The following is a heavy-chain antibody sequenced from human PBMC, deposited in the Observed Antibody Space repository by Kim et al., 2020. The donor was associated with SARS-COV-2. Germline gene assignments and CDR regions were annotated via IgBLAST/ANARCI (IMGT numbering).Heavy chain of an antibody. CDR2: IYYTGST. D-gene: IGHD6-19*01. CDR1: GGSISNYY. Sequence: SETLSLTCIVSGGSISNYYWSWIRQPPGKGLEWIGYIYYTGSTNYNPSLKSRVTISADMSENQFSLKLSSVTAADTAVYFCARDNGGYSSGHGWFDPWGQGTLVTVSS. J-gene: IGHJ5*02. CDR3: ARDNGGYSSGHGWFDP. V-gene: IGHV4-59*01.